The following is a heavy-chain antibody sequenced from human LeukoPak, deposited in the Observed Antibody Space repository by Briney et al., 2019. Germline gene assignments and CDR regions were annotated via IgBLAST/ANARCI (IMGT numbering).Heavy chain of an antibody. J-gene: IGHJ4*02. D-gene: IGHD3-9*01. V-gene: IGHV4-39*07. Sequence: SETLSLTCTVSGGSISSSSYYWGWIRQLPGKRLEWIGSIYYSGSTYYNPSLKSRVTISVDTSKNQFSLKLSSVTAADTAVYYCARDTRDILTASGWGQGTLVTVSS. CDR2: IYYSGST. CDR3: ARDTRDILTASG. CDR1: GGSISSSSYY.